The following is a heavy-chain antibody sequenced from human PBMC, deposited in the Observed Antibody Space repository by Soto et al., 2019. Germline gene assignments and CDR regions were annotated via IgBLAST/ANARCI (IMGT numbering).Heavy chain of an antibody. D-gene: IGHD5-18*01. CDR1: GYTFTHFG. CDR3: ARAIAGGYGYTTLDY. CDR2: INAYNANT. Sequence: QVQLVQSGAEVKKPGASVRVSCKASGYTFTHFGVSWVRQAPGQGLEWMGWINAYNANTNYEQKFQGRVTMTTDTYTSTAYMDLRSLRSDDTAVYYCARAIAGGYGYTTLDYWGQGTLVTVSS. V-gene: IGHV1-18*01. J-gene: IGHJ4*02.